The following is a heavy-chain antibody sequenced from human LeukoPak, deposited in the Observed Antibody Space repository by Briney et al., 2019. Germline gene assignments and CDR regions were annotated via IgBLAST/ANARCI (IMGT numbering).Heavy chain of an antibody. J-gene: IGHJ5*02. V-gene: IGHV4-31*03. D-gene: IGHD5-18*01. CDR1: GGSISSGGYY. CDR3: ARPSKVSVNRVSRGYSYGRTYNWFDP. CDR2: IYYSGGT. Sequence: SETLSLTCTVSGGSISSGGYYWSWIRQHPGKGLEWIGYIYYSGGTYYNPSLKSRVTISVDTSKNQFSLKLSSVTAADTAVYYCARPSKVSVNRVSRGYSYGRTYNWFDPWGQGTLVTVSS.